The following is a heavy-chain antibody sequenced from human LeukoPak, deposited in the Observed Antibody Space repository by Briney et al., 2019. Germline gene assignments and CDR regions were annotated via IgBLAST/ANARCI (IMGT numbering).Heavy chain of an antibody. CDR2: IRSKAYGGTT. Sequence: GGSLRLSCAASGFTFSSYGMSWVRQAPGKGLEWVAIIRSKAYGGTTEYAASVKGRFTISRDDSKSVAYLQMSSLKTDDTAVYYCTRGYGDYVYWGQGTLVSVSS. CDR3: TRGYGDYVY. J-gene: IGHJ4*02. CDR1: GFTFSSYG. D-gene: IGHD4-17*01. V-gene: IGHV3-49*04.